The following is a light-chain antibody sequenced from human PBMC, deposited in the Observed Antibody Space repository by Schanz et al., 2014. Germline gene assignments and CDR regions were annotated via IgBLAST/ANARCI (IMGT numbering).Light chain of an antibody. CDR2: AAS. CDR3: QQYNGYSPRT. Sequence: DIQMTQSPSSLSAFVGDRITITCRARQTINTYLNWYQQKPGKAPKVLIYAASTLQRGVPSRFSGSGSGTEFTLTIASLQPDDFATYYCQQYNGYSPRTFGQGTKVDIE. J-gene: IGKJ1*01. CDR1: QTINTY. V-gene: IGKV1-16*01.